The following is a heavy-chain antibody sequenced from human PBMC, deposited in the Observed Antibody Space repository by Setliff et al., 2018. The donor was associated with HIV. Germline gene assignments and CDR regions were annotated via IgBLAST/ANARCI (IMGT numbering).Heavy chain of an antibody. Sequence: ASVKVSCKSSGGTSKTFALNWVRQAPGQGLEWMGGIIPFFGTTNYAQNFQGRVTITADESTSTAYMELSSLRSEDTAVYYCARGYSSSWYNYWGQGTLVTVSS. CDR3: ARGYSSSWYNY. CDR1: GGTSKTFA. D-gene: IGHD6-13*01. CDR2: IIPFFGTT. J-gene: IGHJ4*02. V-gene: IGHV1-69*13.